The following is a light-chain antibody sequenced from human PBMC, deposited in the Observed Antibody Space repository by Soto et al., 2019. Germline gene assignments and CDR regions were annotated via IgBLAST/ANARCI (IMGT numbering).Light chain of an antibody. CDR2: GTS. CDR3: QHFGNSIFT. CDR1: QSVSTNY. V-gene: IGKV3-20*01. Sequence: EIVLTQSPGTLSLSPGERATLSCRASQSVSTNYLAWYQQKPGQAPRLLIYGTSSRDTGIPDRFSGSGSGTDFTLTISRLEPEDFAVYYCQHFGNSIFTFGPGTKVDIK. J-gene: IGKJ3*01.